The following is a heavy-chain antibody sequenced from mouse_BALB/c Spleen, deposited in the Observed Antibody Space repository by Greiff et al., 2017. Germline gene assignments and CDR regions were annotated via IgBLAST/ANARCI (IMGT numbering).Heavy chain of an antibody. CDR3: ASGSTSRRAMDY. CDR1: GYTFTSYW. Sequence: QVQLQQSGAELAKPGASVKMSCKASGYTFTSYWMHWVKQRPGQGLEWIGYINPSTGYTEYNQKFKDKATLTADKSSSTAYMQLSSLTSEDSAVYYCASGSTSRRAMDYWGQGTSVTVSS. J-gene: IGHJ4*01. CDR2: INPSTGYT. V-gene: IGHV1-7*01. D-gene: IGHD5-5*01.